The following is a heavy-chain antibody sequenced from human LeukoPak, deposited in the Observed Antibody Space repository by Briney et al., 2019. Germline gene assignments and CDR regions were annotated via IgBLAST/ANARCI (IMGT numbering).Heavy chain of an antibody. CDR2: IYSGGST. J-gene: IGHJ4*02. Sequence: GGSLRLSCAASGFTVSSNHMSWVRQAPGKGLEWVSVIYSGGSTYYADSVKGRFTISRDNSKNTLYLQMNSLRAEDTAVYYCATSYYGSGSYPSYFDYWGQGTLVTVSS. CDR1: GFTVSSNH. D-gene: IGHD3-10*01. CDR3: ATSYYGSGSYPSYFDY. V-gene: IGHV3-66*01.